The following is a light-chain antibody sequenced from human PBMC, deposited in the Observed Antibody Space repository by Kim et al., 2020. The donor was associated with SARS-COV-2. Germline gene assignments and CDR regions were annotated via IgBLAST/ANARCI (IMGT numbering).Light chain of an antibody. CDR2: GKN. J-gene: IGLJ3*02. CDR1: SLRSYY. CDR3: KSRDSSGNRGV. V-gene: IGLV3-19*01. Sequence: SSELTQDHAVSVALGQTVRITCQGDSLRSYYASWYQQKPGQAPVLVSYGKNNRPSGIPDRFSGSSSGSTASLTITGAQAEDEADYYCKSRDSSGNRGVFG.